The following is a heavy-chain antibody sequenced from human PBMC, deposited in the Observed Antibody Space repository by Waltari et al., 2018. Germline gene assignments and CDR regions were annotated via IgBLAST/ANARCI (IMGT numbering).Heavy chain of an antibody. J-gene: IGHJ4*02. CDR2: IYYSGSN. CDR1: GGSISSSSYY. Sequence: QLQLQESGPGLVKPSETLSLTCTVSGGSISSSSYYWGWIRQPPGKGLEWIGSIYYSGSNYYNPSLKRRVTISVDTSKNQFSLKLSSVTAADTAVYYCARHTGGSVAGPEGPYYFDYWGQGTLVIVSS. V-gene: IGHV4-39*01. D-gene: IGHD6-19*01. CDR3: ARHTGGSVAGPEGPYYFDY.